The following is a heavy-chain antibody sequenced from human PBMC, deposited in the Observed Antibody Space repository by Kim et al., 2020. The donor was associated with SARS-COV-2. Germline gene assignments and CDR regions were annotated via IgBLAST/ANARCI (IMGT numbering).Heavy chain of an antibody. CDR3: APYDYVWGSYWYFDY. Sequence: SVKVSCKASGGTFSSYSITWVRQAPGQGLEWMGGINPIFGTTNYAQKFQGRVTITADRSTSTAFMELSSLRSEDTAVYYCAPYDYVWGSYWYFDYWGQG. CDR1: GGTFSSYS. D-gene: IGHD3-16*01. V-gene: IGHV1-69*06. CDR2: INPIFGTT. J-gene: IGHJ4*02.